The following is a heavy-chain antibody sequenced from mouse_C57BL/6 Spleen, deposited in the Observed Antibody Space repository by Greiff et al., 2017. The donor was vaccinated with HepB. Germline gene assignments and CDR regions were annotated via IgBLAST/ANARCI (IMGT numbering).Heavy chain of an antibody. Sequence: QVQLQQSGTELVKPGASVKLSCKASGYTFTSYWMHWVKQRPGQGLEWIGNINPSNGGTNYNEKFKSKATLTVDKSSSTAYMQLSSLTSEDSAVYYCARGGAYYSNYVGYWGQGTTLTVSS. CDR3: ARGGAYYSNYVGY. CDR1: GYTFTSYW. J-gene: IGHJ2*01. D-gene: IGHD2-5*01. CDR2: INPSNGGT. V-gene: IGHV1-53*01.